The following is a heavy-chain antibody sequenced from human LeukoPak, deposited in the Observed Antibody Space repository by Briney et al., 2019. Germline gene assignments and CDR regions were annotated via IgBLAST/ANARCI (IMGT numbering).Heavy chain of an antibody. Sequence: SETLSLTCTVSGGSISSSSYYWGWIRQPPGKGLEWIGSIYYSGSTYYNPSLKSRATISVDTSKNQFSLKLSSVTAADTAVYYCARDRVVRAEGVDPWGQGTLVTVSS. V-gene: IGHV4-39*07. J-gene: IGHJ5*02. CDR1: GGSISSSSYY. CDR2: IYYSGST. CDR3: ARDRVVRAEGVDP. D-gene: IGHD2-15*01.